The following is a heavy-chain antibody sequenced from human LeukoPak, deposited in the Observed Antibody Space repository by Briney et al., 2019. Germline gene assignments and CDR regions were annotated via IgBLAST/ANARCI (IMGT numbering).Heavy chain of an antibody. CDR1: GYSISSGYY. CDR2: IYHSGST. D-gene: IGHD3-3*01. J-gene: IGHJ4*02. V-gene: IGHV4-38-2*02. Sequence: SETLSLTCTVSGYSISSGYYWGWIRQPPGKGLEWIGSIYHSGSTYYNPSLKSRVTISVDTSKNQFSLKLSSVTAADTAVYYCAKSLSYDFWSGYPFDYWGQGTLVTVSS. CDR3: AKSLSYDFWSGYPFDY.